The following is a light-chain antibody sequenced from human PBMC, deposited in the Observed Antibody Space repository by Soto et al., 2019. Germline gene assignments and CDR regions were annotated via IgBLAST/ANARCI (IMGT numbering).Light chain of an antibody. CDR3: QQYNNWPLT. CDR1: QSVSSN. J-gene: IGKJ4*01. Sequence: EIVMTQSPATLSVSPGERATLSCRASQSVSSNLAWYQQKPGQAHTLLIYGASTRATGIPARFSGSGSGTEFPLTISSLQSEDFAVYYCQQYNNWPLTFGGWTKVEIK. V-gene: IGKV3-15*01. CDR2: GAS.